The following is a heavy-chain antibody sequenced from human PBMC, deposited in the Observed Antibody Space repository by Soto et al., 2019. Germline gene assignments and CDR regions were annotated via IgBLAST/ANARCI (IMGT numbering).Heavy chain of an antibody. Sequence: GGSLRLSCAASGFTFSSYAMTWVRQAPGKRLEWVSGISGSGGTTSYTDSVKGRFTISRDNSKKTLFLEMKSLGVEDTAVYFCARDVWETTSRYYGLDLWGRGTTVTVSS. V-gene: IGHV3-23*01. CDR3: ARDVWETTSRYYGLDL. CDR2: ISGSGGTT. J-gene: IGHJ6*02. CDR1: GFTFSSYA. D-gene: IGHD1-26*01.